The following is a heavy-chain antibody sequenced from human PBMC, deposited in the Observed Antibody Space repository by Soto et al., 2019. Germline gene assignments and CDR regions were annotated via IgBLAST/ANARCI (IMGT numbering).Heavy chain of an antibody. CDR1: GYTFTSYD. CDR2: MNPNSGNT. CDR3: ARGPYITIFGVVIMPYNWFDP. J-gene: IGHJ5*02. V-gene: IGHV1-8*01. D-gene: IGHD3-3*01. Sequence: GASVKVSCKASGYTFTSYDINWVRQATGQGLEWMGWMNPNSGNTGYAQKFQGRVTMTRNTSISTAYMELSSLRSEDTAVYYCARGPYITIFGVVIMPYNWFDPWGQGTLVNVSS.